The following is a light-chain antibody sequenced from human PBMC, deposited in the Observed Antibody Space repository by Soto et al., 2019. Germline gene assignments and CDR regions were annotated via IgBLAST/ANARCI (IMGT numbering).Light chain of an antibody. Sequence: EIVMTQSPVTLSVSPGERATLSCSASYDLSSRLAWYQQKPGQAPRLLIFDASTRATGVPARFSGSGSGTEFTLTISGLQSEDFAVYFCQHYTNWPLTFGGGTKVEIK. CDR2: DAS. J-gene: IGKJ4*01. CDR1: YDLSSR. V-gene: IGKV3-15*01. CDR3: QHYTNWPLT.